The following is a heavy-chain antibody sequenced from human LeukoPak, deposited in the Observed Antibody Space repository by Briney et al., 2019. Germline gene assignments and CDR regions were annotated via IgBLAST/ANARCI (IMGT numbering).Heavy chain of an antibody. Sequence: GASLKICCKGCGYSFSNYWSGWRQPMGGEVLGWRGIIYPGSSDNRYRPSFQGQVTISADKSISTAYLQWSSLKASDTARYYCARLYYYDSSGYYPFDYGGQGTLVTVSS. D-gene: IGHD3-22*01. V-gene: IGHV5-51*07. CDR2: IYPGSSDN. CDR3: ARLYYYDSSGYYPFDY. J-gene: IGHJ4*02. CDR1: GYSFSNYW.